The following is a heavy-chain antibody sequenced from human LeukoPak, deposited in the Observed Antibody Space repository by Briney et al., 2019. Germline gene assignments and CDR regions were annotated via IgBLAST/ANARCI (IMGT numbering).Heavy chain of an antibody. J-gene: IGHJ4*02. D-gene: IGHD2-15*01. V-gene: IGHV3-66*01. CDR2: IYSGGST. CDR1: GFTVSSNY. CDR3: AREPCSGGSCSHFDY. Sequence: GGSLRLSCAASGFTVSSNYMSWVRQAPGKGLGWVSVIYSGGSTYYADSVKGRFTISRDNSKNTLYLQMNSLRAEDTAVYYCAREPCSGGSCSHFDYWGQGTLVTVSS.